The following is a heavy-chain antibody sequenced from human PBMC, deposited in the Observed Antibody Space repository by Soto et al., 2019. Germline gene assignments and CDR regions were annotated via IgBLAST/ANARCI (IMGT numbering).Heavy chain of an antibody. D-gene: IGHD6-13*01. CDR1: GYTFTSYG. CDR3: ARSIAAAVDFDY. CDR2: ISAYNGNT. Sequence: AASVKVSCKASGYTFTSYGISWVRQAPGQGLEWMGWISAYNGNTNYAQKLQGRVTMTTDTSTSTAYTELRSLRSDNTAVYYCARSIAAAVDFDYWGQGTLVTVSS. V-gene: IGHV1-18*01. J-gene: IGHJ4*02.